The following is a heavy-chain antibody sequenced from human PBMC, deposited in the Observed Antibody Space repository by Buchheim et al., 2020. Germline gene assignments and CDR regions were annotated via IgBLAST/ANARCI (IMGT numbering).Heavy chain of an antibody. CDR2: IWYDGSNK. CDR1: GFTFSSYG. J-gene: IGHJ3*02. D-gene: IGHD3-10*01. V-gene: IGHV3-33*06. Sequence: QVQLVESGGGVVQPGRSLRLSCAASGFTFSSYGMHWVRQAPGKGLEWVAVIWYDGSNKYYADSVKGRFTISRDNSKNTLYLQMNSLRAEDTAVYYCANIWFGGRNDAFDIWGQGT. CDR3: ANIWFGGRNDAFDI.